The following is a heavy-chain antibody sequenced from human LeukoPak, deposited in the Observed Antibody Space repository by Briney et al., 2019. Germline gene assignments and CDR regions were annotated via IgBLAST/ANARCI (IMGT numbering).Heavy chain of an antibody. J-gene: IGHJ4*02. CDR1: GFTFSSYG. D-gene: IGHD5-18*01. V-gene: IGHV3-30*18. CDR2: ISYDGSNK. CDR3: AKGSSDTAMVDY. Sequence: GGSLRLSCAASGFTFSSYGMHWVRQAPGKGLEWVAVISYDGSNKYYADSVKGRFTISRDNSKNTLYLQMSSLRAEDTAVYYCAKGSSDTAMVDYWGQGTLVTVSS.